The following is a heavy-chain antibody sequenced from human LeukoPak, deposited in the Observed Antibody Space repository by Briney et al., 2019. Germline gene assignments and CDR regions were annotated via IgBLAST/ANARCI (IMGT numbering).Heavy chain of an antibody. CDR3: ARDGGVYYYGSGPWFDP. J-gene: IGHJ5*02. CDR1: GFTFSTYW. CDR2: IKQDGSEK. Sequence: GGSLRLXCAASGFTFSTYWMSWVRQAPGKGLEWVANIKQDGSEKYYVDSVKGRFTISRDNAKNSLYLQMNSLRAEDTTVYYCARDGGVYYYGSGPWFDPWGQGTLVTVSS. D-gene: IGHD3-10*01. V-gene: IGHV3-7*01.